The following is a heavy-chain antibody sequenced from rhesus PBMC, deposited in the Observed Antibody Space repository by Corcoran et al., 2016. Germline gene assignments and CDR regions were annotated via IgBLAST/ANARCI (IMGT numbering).Heavy chain of an antibody. Sequence: QVKLQQWGEGLVKPSETLSLTCDVYGGSIRGYYWSWIRQPPGKGPEGDWNIDAKSASTNYTPSLKNRVTISEDTSKNQFSLKLSSVTAAGTAVYYCARDLRGVGFWSCYSYFDYWGQGVLVTVSS. J-gene: IGHJ4*01. V-gene: IGHV4-73*01. CDR3: ARDLRGVGFWSCYSYFDY. CDR1: GGSIRGYY. CDR2: IDAKSAST. D-gene: IGHD3-3*01.